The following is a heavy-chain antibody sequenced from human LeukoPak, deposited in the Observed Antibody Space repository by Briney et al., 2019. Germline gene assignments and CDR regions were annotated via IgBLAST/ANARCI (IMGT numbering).Heavy chain of an antibody. Sequence: GGSLRLSCTASGFTFGDYAMSWFRQAPGKGLEWVGFIRSKAYGGTTEYAASVKGRFTISRDDSKSIAYLQMNSLKTEDRAVYYCTSGRYSSSWYGAYYFDHWGQGNLVTVSS. D-gene: IGHD6-13*01. V-gene: IGHV3-49*03. J-gene: IGHJ4*02. CDR1: GFTFGDYA. CDR3: TSGRYSSSWYGAYYFDH. CDR2: IRSKAYGGTT.